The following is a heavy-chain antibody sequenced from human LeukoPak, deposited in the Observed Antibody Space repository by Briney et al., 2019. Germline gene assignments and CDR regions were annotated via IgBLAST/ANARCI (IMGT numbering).Heavy chain of an antibody. Sequence: SESLSLTCTVSGGSISSYYWSWIRQPPGKGLEWIGYIYYSGSTNYNPSLKSRVTISVDTSKNQFSLKWSSVTAADTAVYYCARGSGILTGYYPLYYFDDWGQGTLVTVSS. D-gene: IGHD3-9*01. J-gene: IGHJ4*02. CDR2: IYYSGST. CDR1: GGSISSYY. V-gene: IGHV4-59*01. CDR3: ARGSGILTGYYPLYYFDD.